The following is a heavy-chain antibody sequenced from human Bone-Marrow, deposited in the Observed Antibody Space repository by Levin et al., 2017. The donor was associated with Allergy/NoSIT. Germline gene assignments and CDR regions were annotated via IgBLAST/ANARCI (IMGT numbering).Heavy chain of an antibody. J-gene: IGHJ3*01. D-gene: IGHD1-14*01. CDR3: ARDIGIPGNEAFDL. CDR2: ISYDGTKQ. Sequence: SCSASGFNFTTYVMNWVRQAPGKGLEWVAVISYDGTKQYYADSLKGRVSISRDNSKSTLSLQMNGLRLEDMGVYYCARDIGIPGNEAFDLWGRGTLVTVSP. V-gene: IGHV3-30*03. CDR1: GFNFTTYV.